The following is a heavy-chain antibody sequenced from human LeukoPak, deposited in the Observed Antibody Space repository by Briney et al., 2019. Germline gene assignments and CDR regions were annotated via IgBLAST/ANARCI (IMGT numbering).Heavy chain of an antibody. D-gene: IGHD3-10*01. CDR2: ISSSSSYT. V-gene: IGHV3-11*06. CDR1: GFTFSGYY. CDR3: ASFYGSGSLDY. J-gene: IGHJ4*02. Sequence: AGGSLRLSCAASGFTFSGYYMSWIRQAPGKGLEWVSYISSSSSYTNYADSVKGRFTISRDNAKNSLYLQMNSLRAEDTAVYYCASFYGSGSLDYWGQGTLVTVSS.